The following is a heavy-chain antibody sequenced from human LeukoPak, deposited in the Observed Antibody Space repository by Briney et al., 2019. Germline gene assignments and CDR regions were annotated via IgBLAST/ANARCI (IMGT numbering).Heavy chain of an antibody. V-gene: IGHV3-74*01. CDR3: VRGSYGPDI. J-gene: IGHJ3*02. CDR1: GFTFSSHW. Sequence: GGSLRLSCAASGFTFSSHWMHWVRQAPGKGLVWVSRINNAGRDTTYADPVKGRFTISRDNAKNMVYLQMNSLRVEDTAVYYCVRGSYGPDIWGQGTMVTVSS. D-gene: IGHD3-16*01. CDR2: INNAGRDT.